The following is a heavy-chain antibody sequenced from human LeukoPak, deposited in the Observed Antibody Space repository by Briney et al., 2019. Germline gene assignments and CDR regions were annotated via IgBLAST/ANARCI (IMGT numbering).Heavy chain of an antibody. J-gene: IGHJ3*02. CDR1: GGSLSTSRYS. V-gene: IGHV4-39*01. CDR2: MHYTGNT. CDR3: SRHANYYDRSGYHRHDAFEI. Sequence: SETLSLTCTVSGGSLSTSRYSWGWIRQPPGKGLEWIGTMHYTGNTYYNPSLKGRLTMSVDTPKNLFSLNLRSVTAADTGIYYRSRHANYYDRSGYHRHDAFEIWGQGTMVTVSS. D-gene: IGHD3-22*01.